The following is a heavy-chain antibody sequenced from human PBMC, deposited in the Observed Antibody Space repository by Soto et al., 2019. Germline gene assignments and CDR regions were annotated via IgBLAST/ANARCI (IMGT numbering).Heavy chain of an antibody. CDR2: IIPIIGTP. D-gene: IGHD3-10*01. CDR1: GGTFRNHV. Sequence: ASVKVSCKASGGTFRNHVFNWVRQAPGQGLEWMGGIIPIIGTPNYAQKFQGRVTITADASTSTVYLEVSSLRSQDTAVYYCARDLEFRDGNISHLDYWGQGTLVTVSS. CDR3: ARDLEFRDGNISHLDY. V-gene: IGHV1-69*13. J-gene: IGHJ4*02.